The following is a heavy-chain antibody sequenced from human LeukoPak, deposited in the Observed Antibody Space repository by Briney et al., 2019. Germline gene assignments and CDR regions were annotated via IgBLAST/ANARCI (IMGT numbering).Heavy chain of an antibody. D-gene: IGHD6-6*01. CDR2: FDPDDGET. J-gene: IGHJ4*02. CDR1: GYTLTELP. V-gene: IGHV1-24*01. CDR3: AREVAARGGDFDY. Sequence: ASVKVSCKVSGYTLTELPIHWVRQAPGKGLEWMGGFDPDDGETVYAQMFQGRVTMTEDTSSDTASMELSSLRSEDTAVYYCAREVAARGGDFDYWGQGTLVTVSS.